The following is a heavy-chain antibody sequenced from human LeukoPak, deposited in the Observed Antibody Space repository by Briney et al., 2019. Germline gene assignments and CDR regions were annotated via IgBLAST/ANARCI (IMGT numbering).Heavy chain of an antibody. CDR3: AIDLALDYDSTRAVDY. CDR1: GFTFSSYA. CDR2: ISGSGGST. D-gene: IGHD3-22*01. J-gene: IGHJ4*02. Sequence: PGGSLRLSCAASGFTFSSYAMSWVRQAPGKGLEWVSAISGSGGSTYYADSVKGRFTISRDNSKNTLYLQMNSLRAEDTAVYYCAIDLALDYDSTRAVDYWGQGTLVTVSS. V-gene: IGHV3-23*01.